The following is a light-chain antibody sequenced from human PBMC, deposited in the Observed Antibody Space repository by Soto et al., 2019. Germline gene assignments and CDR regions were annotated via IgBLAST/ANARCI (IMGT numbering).Light chain of an antibody. V-gene: IGLV2-11*01. Sequence: QSALTQPRSVSGSPGQSVTISCTGTSSDVGAYNYVSWYQQHPGKAPKFMIYDVSKRPSGVPDRFSGSMSGNTASLTISGLQAEDEADYYCCSYAGGYTFIFGSGTKVTVL. J-gene: IGLJ1*01. CDR2: DVS. CDR3: CSYAGGYTFI. CDR1: SSDVGAYNY.